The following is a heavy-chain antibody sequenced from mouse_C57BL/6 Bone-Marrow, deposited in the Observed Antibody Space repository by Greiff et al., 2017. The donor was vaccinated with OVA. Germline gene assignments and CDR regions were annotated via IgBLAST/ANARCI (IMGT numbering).Heavy chain of an antibody. Sequence: QVQLQQSGPELVKPGASVKISCKASGYSFTSYYLHWVKQRPGQGLEWIGWIYPGSGNTKYNEKFKGKATLTADTSSSTAYMQLSSLTSEDSAVYYCARSTVTPDYWGQGTTLTVSS. V-gene: IGHV1-66*01. D-gene: IGHD1-2*01. J-gene: IGHJ2*01. CDR1: GYSFTSYY. CDR3: ARSTVTPDY. CDR2: IYPGSGNT.